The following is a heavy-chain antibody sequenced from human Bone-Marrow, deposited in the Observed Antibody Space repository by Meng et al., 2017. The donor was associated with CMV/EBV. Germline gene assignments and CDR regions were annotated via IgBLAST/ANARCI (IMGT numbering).Heavy chain of an antibody. Sequence: LSLTCAASGFTFSSYGMHWVRQAPGKGLEWVAFIRYDGSNKYYADSVKGRFTISRDNSKNTLYLQMNSLRAEDTAVYYCAKAGIAVAGTFGYWGQGTLVTVSS. J-gene: IGHJ4*02. CDR1: GFTFSSYG. CDR2: IRYDGSNK. D-gene: IGHD6-19*01. V-gene: IGHV3-30*02. CDR3: AKAGIAVAGTFGY.